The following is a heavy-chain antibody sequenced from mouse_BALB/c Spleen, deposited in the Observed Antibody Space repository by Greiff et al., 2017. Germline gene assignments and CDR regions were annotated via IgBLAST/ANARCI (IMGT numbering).Heavy chain of an antibody. D-gene: IGHD1-1*01. CDR2: IRNKANGYTT. CDR1: GFTFTDYY. V-gene: IGHV7-3*02. CDR3: AREYYYGSTYYFDY. Sequence: EVKLVESGGGLVQPGGSLRLSCATSGFTFTDYYMSWVRQPPGKALEWLGFIRNKANGYTTEYSASVKGRFTISRDNSQSILYLQMNTLRAEDSATYYCAREYYYGSTYYFDYWGQGTTLTVSS. J-gene: IGHJ2*01.